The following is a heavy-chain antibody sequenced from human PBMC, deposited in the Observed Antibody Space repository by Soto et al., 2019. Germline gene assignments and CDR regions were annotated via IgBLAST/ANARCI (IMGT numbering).Heavy chain of an antibody. V-gene: IGHV3-15*07. Sequence: EVQLVESGGGLVKPGGSLRLSCAASGFTFSNAWMNWVRQAPGKGLEWVGRIKSKTDGGTTDYAAPVKGRFTISRDDSKNTRYLQMNSLKTEDTAVYYCTTETWIQLWPIDYWGQGTLVTVSS. D-gene: IGHD5-18*01. CDR3: TTETWIQLWPIDY. J-gene: IGHJ4*02. CDR2: IKSKTDGGTT. CDR1: GFTFSNAW.